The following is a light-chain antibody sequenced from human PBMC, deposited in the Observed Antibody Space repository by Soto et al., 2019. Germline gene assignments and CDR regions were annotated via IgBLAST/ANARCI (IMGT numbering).Light chain of an antibody. CDR2: AAS. Sequence: DIQMTQSPSSLSASVGDRVTITCRASQSISNFLNWYQQKPGTAPKLLIYAASSMQSGVPSRFSGSGSETDFTLTISSLQPDDAATYYCQRSFRRLWTFGQGTKVEV. J-gene: IGKJ1*01. V-gene: IGKV1-39*01. CDR1: QSISNF. CDR3: QRSFRRLWT.